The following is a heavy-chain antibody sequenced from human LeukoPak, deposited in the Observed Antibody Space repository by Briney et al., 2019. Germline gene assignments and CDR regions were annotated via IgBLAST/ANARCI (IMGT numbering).Heavy chain of an antibody. Sequence: PGGSLRLSCAASGFTVSSNYMNWVRQAPGKGLEWVSIIYSGDDTYYADSVKGRFTISRDNSKNTLYLQMNGLRAEDTAVYYCARGPGSSWYSDYWGQGTLVTVSS. D-gene: IGHD6-13*01. CDR2: IYSGDDT. CDR1: GFTVSSNY. V-gene: IGHV3-66*02. CDR3: ARGPGSSWYSDY. J-gene: IGHJ4*02.